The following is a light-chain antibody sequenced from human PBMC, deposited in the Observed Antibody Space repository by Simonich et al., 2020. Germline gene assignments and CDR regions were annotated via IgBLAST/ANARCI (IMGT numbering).Light chain of an antibody. CDR2: WSS. Sequence: DIVMTQSPDSLAVSLGERATINCKSSQRVLYSSNNKTYLTWYQQKPGQPPRLLIYWSSTLESGVPDRFSGSGSGTDFTLPISSLQAEDVAVYYCQQYYSTPYTFGQGTKLEIK. V-gene: IGKV4-1*01. CDR1: QRVLYSSNNKTY. J-gene: IGKJ2*01. CDR3: QQYYSTPYT.